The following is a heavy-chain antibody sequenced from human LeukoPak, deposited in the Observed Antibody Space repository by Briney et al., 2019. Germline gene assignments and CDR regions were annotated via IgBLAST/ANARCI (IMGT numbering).Heavy chain of an antibody. CDR2: IIPILGIA. D-gene: IGHD2-2*01. CDR1: GGIFSSYA. CDR3: AREIGYCSSTSCPYFDQ. V-gene: IGHV1-69*04. J-gene: IGHJ4*02. Sequence: SVKVSCKASGGIFSSYAISWVRQAPGQGLEWMGRIIPILGIANYAQKFQGRVAITADESTSTAYMELSSLRSEDTAVYYCAREIGYCSSTSCPYFDQWGQGTLVTVSS.